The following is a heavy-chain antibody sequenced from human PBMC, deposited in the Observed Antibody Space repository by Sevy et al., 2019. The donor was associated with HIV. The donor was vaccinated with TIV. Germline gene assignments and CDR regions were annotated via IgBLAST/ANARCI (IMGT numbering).Heavy chain of an antibody. CDR1: GFTFSSYA. D-gene: IGHD1-26*01. CDR2: ISYDGSSK. Sequence: GGSLRLSCAASGFTFSSYAMHWVRQAPGKGLEWVAVISYDGSSKYYEDSVKGRLTISRDNSKNRLYLQMNSLRAVDTAVYYCARDQGATAYYFDYWGQGTLVTVSS. CDR3: ARDQGATAYYFDY. J-gene: IGHJ4*02. V-gene: IGHV3-30*04.